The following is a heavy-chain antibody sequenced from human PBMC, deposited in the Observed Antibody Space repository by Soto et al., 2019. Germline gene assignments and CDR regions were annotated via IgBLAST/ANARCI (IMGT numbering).Heavy chain of an antibody. CDR1: GFTFNTHD. J-gene: IGHJ5*02. Sequence: EVQLVKSGGGLVKPGGSLRLSCAASGFTFNTHDMNWVRQAPGKGLEWVSSITTSSAYIYYADSLKGRITISRDNAKNSLFLQMNSLRAEDTAVYYCVRSGTARLLRHSWFDTWGQGTLVTVSS. CDR2: ITTSSAYI. CDR3: VRSGTARLLRHSWFDT. V-gene: IGHV3-21*01. D-gene: IGHD2-21*01.